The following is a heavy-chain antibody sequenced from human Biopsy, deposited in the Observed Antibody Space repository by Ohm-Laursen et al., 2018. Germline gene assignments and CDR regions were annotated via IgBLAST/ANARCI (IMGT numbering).Heavy chain of an antibody. D-gene: IGHD1-26*01. CDR1: GGSIGRFF. V-gene: IGHV4-59*12. CDR3: SRVGAGAPSIDYFDY. J-gene: IGHJ4*02. Sequence: GALSLTCIVSGGSIGRFFWSWIRQPPGKGLEWIGYIHYRGSTNYNPSLRSRVTISVDRSKNQFSLELRSVTAADTAVYYCSRVGAGAPSIDYFDYWGQGALVTVSS. CDR2: IHYRGST.